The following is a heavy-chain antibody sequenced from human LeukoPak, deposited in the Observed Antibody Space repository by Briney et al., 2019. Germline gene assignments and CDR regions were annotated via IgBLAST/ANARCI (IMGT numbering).Heavy chain of an antibody. CDR3: ARLDTAMDYSAFDI. D-gene: IGHD5-18*01. CDR2: ISSSSSYI. J-gene: IGHJ3*02. V-gene: IGHV3-11*06. CDR1: GFTFSDYY. Sequence: PGGSLRLSCAASGFTFSDYYMSWIRQAPGKGLEWVSSISSSSSYIHYADSVKGRFTISRDNAKNSLYLQMNSLRAEDAAVYYCARLDTAMDYSAFDIWGQGTMVTVSS.